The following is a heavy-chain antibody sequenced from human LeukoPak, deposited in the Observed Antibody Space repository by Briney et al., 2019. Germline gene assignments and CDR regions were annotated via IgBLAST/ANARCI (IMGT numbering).Heavy chain of an antibody. J-gene: IGHJ6*02. CDR2: ISSNGGST. CDR3: ARGETYYDFWSGYQMYYYYGMDV. V-gene: IGHV3-64*01. CDR1: GFTFSSYA. D-gene: IGHD3-3*01. Sequence: GGSLRLSCAASGFTFSSYAMSWVRQAPGKGLEYVSAISSNGGSTYYANSVKGRFTISRDNSKNTLYLQMGSLRAEDMAVYYCARGETYYDFWSGYQMYYYYGMDVWGQGTTVTVSS.